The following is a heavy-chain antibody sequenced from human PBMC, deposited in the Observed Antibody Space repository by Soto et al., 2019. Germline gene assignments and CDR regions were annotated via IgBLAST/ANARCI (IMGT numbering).Heavy chain of an antibody. Sequence: GGSLRLSCAASGFSFSSYVMSWVRQAPGKGLEWVSGISSSSSTIYYADSVKGRLTISRDNANESGYLQMNSVRDEDTAVYYCAGHKVWGSYFVYYGMDVWGQGTTVTVSS. CDR3: AGHKVWGSYFVYYGMDV. J-gene: IGHJ6*02. D-gene: IGHD3-16*01. V-gene: IGHV3-48*02. CDR1: GFSFSSYV. CDR2: ISSSSSTI.